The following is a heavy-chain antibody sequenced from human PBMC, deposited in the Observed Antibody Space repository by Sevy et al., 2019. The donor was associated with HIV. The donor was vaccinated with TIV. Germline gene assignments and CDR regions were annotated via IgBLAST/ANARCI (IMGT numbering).Heavy chain of an antibody. Sequence: GGSLRLSCAASGFSYSSYGMHWVRRAPGKGLEWVAYIQYDGSNKDYADSVKGRFTISRDNSKNTLDLQMNSLRLEDTAVYYCVKEGGGEGGDHWGQGTLVTVSS. CDR1: GFSYSSYG. CDR3: VKEGGGEGGDH. J-gene: IGHJ4*02. D-gene: IGHD2-21*01. CDR2: IQYDGSNK. V-gene: IGHV3-30*02.